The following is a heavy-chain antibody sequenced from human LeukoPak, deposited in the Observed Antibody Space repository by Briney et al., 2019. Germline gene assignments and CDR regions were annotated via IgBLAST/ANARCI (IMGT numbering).Heavy chain of an antibody. Sequence: GGSLRLSCAASGFTFSSYGMSWVRQAPGKGLEWVSAISGSGGSSYYADSVKGRFTISRDNSKNTLFLQMNSLRAEDTAVYYCAKLSTTVTPPDYWGQGTLVTVSS. CDR1: GFTFSSYG. CDR3: AKLSTTVTPPDY. V-gene: IGHV3-23*01. CDR2: ISGSGGSS. D-gene: IGHD4-17*01. J-gene: IGHJ4*02.